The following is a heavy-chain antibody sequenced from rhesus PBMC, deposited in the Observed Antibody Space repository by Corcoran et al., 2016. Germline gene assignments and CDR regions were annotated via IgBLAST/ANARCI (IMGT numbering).Heavy chain of an antibody. V-gene: IGHV1S9*01. CDR3: TRRGIAAAGLDY. Sequence: QVQLVQSGAEVKKPGASVKLSCKASGYTFTSYYKNWVRQAPGQVLEWMGWMNTNNGNTGYAQKFQGRVTMTRDTSTSTAYMELSSLRSEDTAVYYCTRRGIAAAGLDYWGQGVLVTVSS. J-gene: IGHJ4*01. CDR2: MNTNNGNT. D-gene: IGHD6-25*01. CDR1: GYTFTSYY.